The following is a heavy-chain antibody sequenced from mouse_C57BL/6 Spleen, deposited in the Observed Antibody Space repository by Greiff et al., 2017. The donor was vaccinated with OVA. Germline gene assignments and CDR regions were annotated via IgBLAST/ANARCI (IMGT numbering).Heavy chain of an antibody. CDR1: GYAFSSYW. J-gene: IGHJ1*03. CDR2: IYPGDGDT. D-gene: IGHD4-1*01. Sequence: VQLQQSGAELVKPGASVKISCKASGYAFSSYWMNWVKQRPGKGLEWIGQIYPGDGDTNYNGKFKGKATLTADKSSSTAYMQLSSLTSEDSAFYFCAREGGTGTWYFDVWGTGTTVTVSS. CDR3: AREGGTGTWYFDV. V-gene: IGHV1-80*01.